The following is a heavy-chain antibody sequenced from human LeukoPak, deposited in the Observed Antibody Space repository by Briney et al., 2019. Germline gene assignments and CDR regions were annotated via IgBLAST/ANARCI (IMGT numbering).Heavy chain of an antibody. Sequence: GASVKVSCKASGGTFSSYAISWVRQAPGQGLEWMGGIIPIFGTANYAQKFQGRVTITADESTSTAYMELSSLRSEDTAVYYCAREREMYGAFDIWGQGTMVTVSS. CDR3: AREREMYGAFDI. D-gene: IGHD5-24*01. V-gene: IGHV1-69*13. CDR1: GGTFSSYA. J-gene: IGHJ3*02. CDR2: IIPIFGTA.